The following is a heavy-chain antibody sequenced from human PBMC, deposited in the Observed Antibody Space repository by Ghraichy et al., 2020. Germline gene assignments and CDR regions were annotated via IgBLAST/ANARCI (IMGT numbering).Heavy chain of an antibody. D-gene: IGHD2-2*01. Sequence: SETLSLTCAVYGGSFSGYYWSWIRQPPGKGLEWIGEINHSGSTNYNPSLKSRVTISVDTSKNQFSLKLSSVTAADTAVYYCARAREVVVPAAPHFDYWGQGTLVTVSS. J-gene: IGHJ4*02. CDR1: GGSFSGYY. CDR2: INHSGST. V-gene: IGHV4-34*01. CDR3: ARAREVVVPAAPHFDY.